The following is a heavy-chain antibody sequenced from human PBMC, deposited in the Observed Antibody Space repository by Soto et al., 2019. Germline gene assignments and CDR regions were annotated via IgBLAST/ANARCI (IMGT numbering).Heavy chain of an antibody. D-gene: IGHD2-15*01. CDR2: MNPNSGNT. CDR1: GYTFTSYD. CDR3: ARDQADCSGGSCYSAEYFHH. Sequence: ASVKVSCKASGYTFTSYDINWVRRATGQGLEWMGWMNPNSGNTGYAQKFQGRVTMTRNTSISTAYMELSSLRSEDTAVYYCARDQADCSGGSCYSAEYFHHWGQGTLVTVSS. J-gene: IGHJ1*01. V-gene: IGHV1-8*01.